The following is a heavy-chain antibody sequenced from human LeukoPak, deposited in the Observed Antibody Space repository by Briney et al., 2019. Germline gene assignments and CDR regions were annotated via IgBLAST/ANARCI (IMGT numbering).Heavy chain of an antibody. J-gene: IGHJ4*02. D-gene: IGHD3-10*01. CDR2: IYYSGST. CDR1: GGSISSGDYY. V-gene: IGHV4-30-4*01. CDR3: ARGLIFSNYYSLGY. Sequence: PSETLSLTCTVSGGSISSGDYYWSWIRQPPGKGLEWIGYIYYSGSTYYNPSLKSRVTISVDTSKNQFSLKLSSVTAADTAVYYCARGLIFSNYYSLGYWGQGTLVTVSS.